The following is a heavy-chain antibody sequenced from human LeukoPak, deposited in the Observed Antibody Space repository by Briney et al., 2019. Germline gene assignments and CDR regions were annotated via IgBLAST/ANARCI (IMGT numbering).Heavy chain of an antibody. CDR3: ARASVAGEFDP. D-gene: IGHD6-19*01. Sequence: ASVKVSCKASGYTFTGYYTHWVRQAPGQGLEWMGWINPNSGGTNYAQKFQGWVTMTRDTSISTAYMELSRLRSDDTAVYYCARASVAGEFDPWGQGTLVTVSS. J-gene: IGHJ5*02. CDR2: INPNSGGT. CDR1: GYTFTGYY. V-gene: IGHV1-2*04.